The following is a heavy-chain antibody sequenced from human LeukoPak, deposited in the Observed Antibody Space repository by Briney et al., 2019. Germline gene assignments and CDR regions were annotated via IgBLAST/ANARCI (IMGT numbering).Heavy chain of an antibody. CDR3: ARGNRKIAVDI. CDR2: TNTKTGNP. D-gene: IGHD6-19*01. Sequence: ASVKVSCKASGYTFTTYAMNWVRQAPGQGLEWMGWTNTKTGNPTYVQGFTGRFVFSLDTSVNTAYVQISSLKAEDTAVYYCARGNRKIAVDIWGQGTLVTVSS. J-gene: IGHJ4*02. CDR1: GYTFTTYA. V-gene: IGHV7-4-1*02.